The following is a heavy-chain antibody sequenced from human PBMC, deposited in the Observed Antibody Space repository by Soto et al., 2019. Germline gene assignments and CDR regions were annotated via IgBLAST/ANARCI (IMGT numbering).Heavy chain of an antibody. CDR3: ARDQDFWSGYPSWFDP. D-gene: IGHD3-3*01. CDR1: GGSISSSSYY. Sequence: SETLSLTCTVSGGSISSSSYYWGWIRQPPGKGLEWIGSIYYSGSTYYNPSLKSRVTISVDTSKNQFSLKLSSVTAADTAVYYCARDQDFWSGYPSWFDPWGQGTLVTVSS. CDR2: IYYSGST. J-gene: IGHJ5*02. V-gene: IGHV4-39*07.